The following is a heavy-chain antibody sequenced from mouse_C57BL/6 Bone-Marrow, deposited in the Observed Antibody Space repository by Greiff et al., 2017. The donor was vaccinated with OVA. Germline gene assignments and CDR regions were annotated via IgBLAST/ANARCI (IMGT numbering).Heavy chain of an antibody. Sequence: EVILVESGGGLVKPGGSLKLSCAASGFTFSSYAMSWVRQTPEKRLAWVATISDGGSYTYYPDNVKGRFTISRDNAKNNLYLQMSHLKSEDTAMYYCARDYYWYFDVWGTGTTVTVSS. CDR2: ISDGGSYT. CDR1: GFTFSSYA. V-gene: IGHV5-4*01. CDR3: ARDYYWYFDV. J-gene: IGHJ1*03.